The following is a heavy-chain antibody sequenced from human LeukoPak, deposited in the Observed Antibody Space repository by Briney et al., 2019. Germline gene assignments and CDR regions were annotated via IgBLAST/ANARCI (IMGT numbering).Heavy chain of an antibody. CDR1: GFTLRSYT. V-gene: IGHV3-21*01. J-gene: IGHJ4*02. D-gene: IGHD3-10*01. CDR3: AKPHGSGSYGQQDY. Sequence: GGSLRLSCAASGFTLRSYTMNWVRQAPGKGLEWVSSIGISSNKIYYADSVKGRFIISRDNAKNSVYLQMNSLRAEDTAVYYCAKPHGSGSYGQQDYWGQGTLVTVSS. CDR2: IGISSNKI.